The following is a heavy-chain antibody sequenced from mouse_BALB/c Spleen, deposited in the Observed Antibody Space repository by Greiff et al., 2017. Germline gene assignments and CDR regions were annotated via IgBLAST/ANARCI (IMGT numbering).Heavy chain of an antibody. Sequence: EVNLVESGGGLVKPGGSLKLSCAASGFTFSSYAMSWVRQTPEKRLEWVASISSGGSTYYPDSVKGRFTISRDNARNILYLQMSSLRSEDTAMYYCARGKSTMITTTWFAYWGQGTLVTVSA. V-gene: IGHV5-6-5*01. J-gene: IGHJ3*01. CDR3: ARGKSTMITTTWFAY. CDR2: ISSGGST. CDR1: GFTFSSYA. D-gene: IGHD2-4*01.